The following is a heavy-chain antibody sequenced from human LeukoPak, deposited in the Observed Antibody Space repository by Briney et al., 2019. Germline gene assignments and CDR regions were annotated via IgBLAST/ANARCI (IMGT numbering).Heavy chain of an antibody. J-gene: IGHJ4*02. CDR3: ARDFEFGSAAGTPN. CDR2: ISSRSSYI. CDR1: GFTFSNYT. V-gene: IGHV3-21*01. Sequence: KPGGSLRLSCAASGFTFSNYTMNWVRQAPGKGLEWVSSISSRSSYIYYADSVKGRFTISRDNAKNSLYLQMNSLRAEDTAVYYCARDFEFGSAAGTPNWGQGTLVTVSS. D-gene: IGHD6-13*01.